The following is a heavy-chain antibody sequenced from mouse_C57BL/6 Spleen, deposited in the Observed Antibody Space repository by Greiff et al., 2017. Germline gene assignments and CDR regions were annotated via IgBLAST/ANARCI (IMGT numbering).Heavy chain of an antibody. CDR2: ISDGGSYT. CDR3: ARGDPFDY. Sequence: EVQGVESGGGLVKPGGSLKLSCAASGFTFSSYAMSWVRQTPEKRLEWVATISDGGSYTYYPDNVKGRFTISRDNAKNNLYLQLSHLKSEDTAMYYCARGDPFDYWGQGTTLTVSS. CDR1: GFTFSSYA. V-gene: IGHV5-4*01. J-gene: IGHJ2*01.